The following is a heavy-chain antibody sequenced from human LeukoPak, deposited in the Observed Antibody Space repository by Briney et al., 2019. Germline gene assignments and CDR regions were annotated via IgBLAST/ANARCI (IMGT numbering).Heavy chain of an antibody. CDR2: ISKDGSDK. D-gene: IGHD1-7*01. CDR1: GFTFSDYA. CDR3: AGDYWWNYDY. V-gene: IGHV3-30-3*01. Sequence: GGSLTLSCAASGFTFSDYAMHWVRQAPGKGLEWVAVISKDGSDKYYPGSVRGRFTISRDNSKNTIYLQMDSLRAEDTAIYYCAGDYWWNYDYWGQGTLVTVSS. J-gene: IGHJ4*02.